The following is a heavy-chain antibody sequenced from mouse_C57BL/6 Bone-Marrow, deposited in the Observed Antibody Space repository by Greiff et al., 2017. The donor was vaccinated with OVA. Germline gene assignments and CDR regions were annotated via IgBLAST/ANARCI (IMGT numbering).Heavy chain of an antibody. CDR1: GFTFSDYY. J-gene: IGHJ1*03. Sequence: EVMLVESEGGLVQPGSSMKLSCTASGFTFSDYYMAWVRQVPEKGLEWVANINYDGSSTYYLDSLKSRFIISRDNAKNILYLQMSSLKSEDTATYYCARDSRYGSSYWYFDVWGTGTTVTVSS. V-gene: IGHV5-16*01. D-gene: IGHD1-1*01. CDR3: ARDSRYGSSYWYFDV. CDR2: INYDGSST.